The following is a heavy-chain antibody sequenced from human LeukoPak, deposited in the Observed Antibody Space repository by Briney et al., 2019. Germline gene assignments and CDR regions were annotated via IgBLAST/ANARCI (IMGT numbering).Heavy chain of an antibody. V-gene: IGHV3-30-3*01. D-gene: IGHD3-9*01. CDR1: GCTFSSCA. J-gene: IGHJ4*02. CDR3: ARDSLYYDILTYFDY. CDR2: ISYDVSNK. Sequence: GGTLSLSCAASGCTFSSCAMHWGRQAPRQGLELVGVISYDVSNKYYADSVTARYTLSRINSKTTMYLQMNSLRAEDTAVYSCARDSLYYDILTYFDYWGQGTLVTVSS.